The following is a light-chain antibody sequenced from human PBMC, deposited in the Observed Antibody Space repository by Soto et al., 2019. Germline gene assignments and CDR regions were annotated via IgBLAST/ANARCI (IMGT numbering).Light chain of an antibody. Sequence: QSVLTQPASVSGSPGESITISCTGTSSDVGGYNYVSWYQQPPGKAPKLMIYEVSNRPSGVSNRFSGSKSGNTASLTTSGLQAEDEADYYCSSYTSSSTVVFGGGTKVTVL. V-gene: IGLV2-14*01. CDR1: SSDVGGYNY. CDR2: EVS. J-gene: IGLJ2*01. CDR3: SSYTSSSTVV.